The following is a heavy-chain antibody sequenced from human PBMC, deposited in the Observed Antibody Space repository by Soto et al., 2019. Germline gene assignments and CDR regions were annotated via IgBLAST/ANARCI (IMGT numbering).Heavy chain of an antibody. V-gene: IGHV2-5*02. J-gene: IGHJ4*02. Sequence: QITLNESGPTVVRPTETLTLICRFSGFSLTTSGVGVGWIRQSPGKAPEWLALIYWDDDKRYSASLKSRLTLPKDTSKNQLVLTVSDLDPTDTATYYCAHRVLRTVFGLVTTTAIYFDFLGQGTPVAVSS. CDR3: AHRVLRTVFGLVTTTAIYFDF. CDR1: GFSLTTSGVG. CDR2: IYWDDDK. D-gene: IGHD3-3*01.